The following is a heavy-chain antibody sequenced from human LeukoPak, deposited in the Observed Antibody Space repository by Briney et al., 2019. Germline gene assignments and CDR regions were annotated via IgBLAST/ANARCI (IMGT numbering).Heavy chain of an antibody. CDR2: ISGSGGST. D-gene: IGHD3-9*01. V-gene: IGHV3-23*01. CDR3: AKEERGYFDWLSYFDY. CDR1: GFTFDDYG. J-gene: IGHJ4*02. Sequence: GGSLRLSCAASGFTFDDYGMSWVRQAPGKGLEWVSAISGSGGSTYYADSVKGRFTISRDNSKNTLYLQMNSLRAEDTAVYYCAKEERGYFDWLSYFDYWGQGTLVTVSS.